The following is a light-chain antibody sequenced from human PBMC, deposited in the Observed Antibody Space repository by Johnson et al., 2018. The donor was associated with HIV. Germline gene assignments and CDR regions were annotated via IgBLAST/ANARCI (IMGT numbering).Light chain of an antibody. Sequence: QSVLTQPPSVSAAPGQKVTISCSGSSSNIGRNYVSWYQQLPGTAPKLLIFDNNKRPSGIPDRFSASKSGTSATLGITGLQTGGEADYYCGTWDSSLSAYVFGTGTKVTVL. V-gene: IGLV1-51*01. CDR1: SSNIGRNY. CDR3: GTWDSSLSAYV. J-gene: IGLJ1*01. CDR2: DNN.